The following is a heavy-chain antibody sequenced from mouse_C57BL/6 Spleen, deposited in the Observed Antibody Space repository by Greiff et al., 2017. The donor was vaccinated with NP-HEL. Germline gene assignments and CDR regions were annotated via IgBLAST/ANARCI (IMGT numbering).Heavy chain of an antibody. V-gene: IGHV2-9-1*01. CDR1: GFSLTSYS. CDR2: IWTGGGT. CDR3: ARNPVVATRAMDY. Sequence: VKLVESGPGLVAPSQSLSITCTVSGFSLTSYSISWVRQPPGQGLEWLGVIWTGGGTTYNSALKSRLSISKDNSKSQVFLKMNSLQTDDTARYYCARNPVVATRAMDYWGQGTSVTVSS. J-gene: IGHJ4*01. D-gene: IGHD1-1*01.